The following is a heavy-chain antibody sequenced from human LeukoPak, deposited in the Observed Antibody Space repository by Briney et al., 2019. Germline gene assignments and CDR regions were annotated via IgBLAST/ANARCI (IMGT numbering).Heavy chain of an antibody. J-gene: IGHJ3*02. V-gene: IGHV3-53*01. Sequence: SGGSLRLSCAASGFTVSDNYTSWVRQAPGKGLEWVSAISGGGSRYYADSVKGRFIISRYNSKNTVYLQLNSLRAEDTAVYYCARGGDTIGSIRSPFDSWGQGTMVTVSS. CDR1: GFTVSDNY. CDR3: ARGGDTIGSIRSPFDS. D-gene: IGHD3-22*01. CDR2: ISGGGSR.